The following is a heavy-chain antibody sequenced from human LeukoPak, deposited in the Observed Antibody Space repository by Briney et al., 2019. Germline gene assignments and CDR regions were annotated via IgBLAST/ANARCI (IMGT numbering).Heavy chain of an antibody. CDR2: ISGSGGST. CDR1: GFTFSSYA. Sequence: GGSLRLSCAASGFTFSSYAMSCVRQAPGKGLEWVSAISGSGGSTYYADSVKGRFTISRDNAKNSLYLQMNSLRAEDTAVYYCARDLGYCSGGSCPGFDYWGQGTLVTVSS. J-gene: IGHJ4*02. V-gene: IGHV3-23*01. CDR3: ARDLGYCSGGSCPGFDY. D-gene: IGHD2-15*01.